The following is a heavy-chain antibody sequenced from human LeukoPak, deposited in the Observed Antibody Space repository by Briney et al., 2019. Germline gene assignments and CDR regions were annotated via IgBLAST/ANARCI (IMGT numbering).Heavy chain of an antibody. Sequence: GGSLRLSCAASGFTFSSYAMHGVRQAPGKGLEWVAVISYDGSNKYYADSVKGRFTISRDNSKNTLYLQMNSLRAEDTAVYYCARGAAAGTGDFDYWGQGTLVTVSS. CDR2: ISYDGSNK. V-gene: IGHV3-30-3*01. D-gene: IGHD6-13*01. CDR3: ARGAAAGTGDFDY. CDR1: GFTFSSYA. J-gene: IGHJ4*02.